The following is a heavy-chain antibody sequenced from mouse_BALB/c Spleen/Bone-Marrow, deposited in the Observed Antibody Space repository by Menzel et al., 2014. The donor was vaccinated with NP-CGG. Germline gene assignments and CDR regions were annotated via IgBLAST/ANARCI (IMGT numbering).Heavy chain of an antibody. CDR3: VRSGSSSGYFDY. J-gene: IGHJ2*01. CDR1: GFTFSSFG. V-gene: IGHV5-17*02. Sequence: EVMLVESGGGLVQPGGSRKLSCAASGFTFSSFGMHWVRQAPEKGLEWVAYISSGSSTIYYGDTVMGRFTISRDNPKNTLFLQTTSLRSEDTATYYCVRSGSSSGYFDYWGQGTTLTVSS. D-gene: IGHD1-1*01. CDR2: ISSGSSTI.